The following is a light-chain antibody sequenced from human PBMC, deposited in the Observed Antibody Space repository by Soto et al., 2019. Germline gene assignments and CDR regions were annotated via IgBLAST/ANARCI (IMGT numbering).Light chain of an antibody. CDR1: QGISSY. CDR2: AAS. CDR3: QQFNSYPHT. V-gene: IGKV1-9*01. J-gene: IGKJ2*01. Sequence: DIQLTQSPSFLSASVGDRVTITCRASQGISSYLAWYQQEPGKAPKLLLYAASTLQSGVPSRFSGSGSGTEFTLTISSLQPEDFATYYCQQFNSYPHTFGQRNKLEIK.